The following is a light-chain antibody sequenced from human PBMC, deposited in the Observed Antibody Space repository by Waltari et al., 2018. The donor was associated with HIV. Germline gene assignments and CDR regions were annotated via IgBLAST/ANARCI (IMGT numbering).Light chain of an antibody. CDR1: QNIGNY. Sequence: DIQMTQSPLCLSASVGDRVPITCRTSQNIGNYLNWYLHKPGTAPKLLIFGASILQGGVPSRFSGAGSGTEFFLTISNLQLGDFGIYYCQQSYNSPPTFGRGTKLEL. CDR3: QQSYNSPPT. V-gene: IGKV1-39*01. CDR2: GAS. J-gene: IGKJ2*01.